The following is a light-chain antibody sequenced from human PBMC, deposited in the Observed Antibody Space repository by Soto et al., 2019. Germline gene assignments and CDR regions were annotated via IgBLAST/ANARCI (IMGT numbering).Light chain of an antibody. J-gene: IGLJ2*01. CDR1: NIGSKT. Sequence: SSELTQPPSVSVAPGKTATITCGGNNIGSKTVHWYQQKPGQAPVLFIYYNNDRPSGIPERVSGSNSGNTATLTISRVGAGDEADYYCQVWDSSSDHHVVFGGGTQLTVL. V-gene: IGLV3-21*04. CDR2: YNN. CDR3: QVWDSSSDHHVV.